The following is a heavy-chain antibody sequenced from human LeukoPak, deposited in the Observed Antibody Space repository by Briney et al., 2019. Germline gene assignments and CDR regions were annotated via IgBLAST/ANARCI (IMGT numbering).Heavy chain of an antibody. CDR2: IIPIFGTA. J-gene: IGHJ4*02. Sequence: SVKVSCKASGGTFSSYAISWVRQAPGQGLEWMGGIIPIFGTANYAQKFQGRVTITTDESTSTACMELSSLRSEDTAVYYCARRGSYSGTRTAFDYWGQGTLVTVSS. CDR3: ARRGSYSGTRTAFDY. V-gene: IGHV1-69*05. D-gene: IGHD1-26*01. CDR1: GGTFSSYA.